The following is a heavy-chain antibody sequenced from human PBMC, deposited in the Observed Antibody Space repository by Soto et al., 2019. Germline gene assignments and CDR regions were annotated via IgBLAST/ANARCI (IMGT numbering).Heavy chain of an antibody. CDR3: ARGDSTTHGDSFDI. CDR2: SYSSGST. J-gene: IGHJ3*02. V-gene: IGHV4-59*01. D-gene: IGHD6-13*01. CDR1: GGATSFYN. Sequence: PSETLSLTCTVSGGATSFYNWNWIRQSPGKGLEWIGYSYSSGSTNYNPSLKSRVTISVDTPKNQFSLQLTYVTAADTAVYYCARGDSTTHGDSFDIWGQGTMVTVSS.